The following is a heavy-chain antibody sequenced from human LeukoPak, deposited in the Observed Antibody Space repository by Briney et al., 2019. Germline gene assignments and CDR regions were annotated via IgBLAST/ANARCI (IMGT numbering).Heavy chain of an antibody. J-gene: IGHJ4*02. V-gene: IGHV3-48*03. CDR1: GFTFSSYE. Sequence: GGSLRLSCAAPGFTFSSYEMNWVRQAPGKGLEWVSYISSSGSIIFHADSVRGRFTISRDNAKNSLYLRMNSLRAEDTGVYYCARDPYDSSGYRFDCWGQGTLVTVSS. CDR3: ARDPYDSSGYRFDC. CDR2: ISSSGSII. D-gene: IGHD3-22*01.